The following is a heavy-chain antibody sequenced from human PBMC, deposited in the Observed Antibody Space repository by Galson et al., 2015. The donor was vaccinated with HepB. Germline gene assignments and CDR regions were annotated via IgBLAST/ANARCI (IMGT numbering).Heavy chain of an antibody. D-gene: IGHD2-2*01. V-gene: IGHV4-59*01. CDR3: ARVRGPFCSSTSCYLPPNWFDP. J-gene: IGHJ5*02. Sequence: LSLTCTVSGGSISSYYWSWIRQPPGKGLEWIGYIYYSGSTNYNPSLKSRVTISVDTSKNQFSLKLSSVTAADTAVYYCARVRGPFCSSTSCYLPPNWFDPWGQGTLVTVSS. CDR1: GGSISSYY. CDR2: IYYSGST.